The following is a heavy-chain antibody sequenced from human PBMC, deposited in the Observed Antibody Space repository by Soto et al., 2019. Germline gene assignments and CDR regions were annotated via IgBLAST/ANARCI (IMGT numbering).Heavy chain of an antibody. Sequence: PGGSLRLSCAASGFTFSSYAMSWVRQAPGKGLEWVSAISGSGGSTYYADSVKGRFTISRDNSKNALYLQMNSLRAEDTAVYYCAKSSAFTIYNWFDPWGQGTLVTVPQ. CDR3: AKSSAFTIYNWFDP. CDR2: ISGSGGST. J-gene: IGHJ5*02. CDR1: GFTFSSYA. D-gene: IGHD2-2*01. V-gene: IGHV3-23*01.